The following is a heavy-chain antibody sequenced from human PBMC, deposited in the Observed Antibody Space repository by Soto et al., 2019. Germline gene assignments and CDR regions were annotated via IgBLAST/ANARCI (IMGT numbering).Heavy chain of an antibody. CDR1: GGSISSYY. Sequence: PSETLSLTCTVSGGSISSYYWSWIRQPPGKGLEWIGYIYYSGSTNYNPSLKSRVTISVDTSKNQFSLKLSSVTAADTAVYYCARGDARGPLEGYYYMDVWGKGTTVTV. D-gene: IGHD2-21*02. V-gene: IGHV4-59*01. CDR2: IYYSGST. J-gene: IGHJ6*03. CDR3: ARGDARGPLEGYYYMDV.